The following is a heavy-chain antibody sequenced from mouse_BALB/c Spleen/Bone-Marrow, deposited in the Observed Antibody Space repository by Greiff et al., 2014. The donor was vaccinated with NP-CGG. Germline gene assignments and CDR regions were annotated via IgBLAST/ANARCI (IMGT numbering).Heavy chain of an antibody. D-gene: IGHD2-4*01. CDR1: GFTFNTYA. J-gene: IGHJ1*01. CDR2: IRNKSNDYTT. V-gene: IGHV10-1*02. Sequence: VQLKESGGGLVQPKGSLKLSCAASGFTFNTYAMNWVRQAPGKGLEWVARIRNKSNDYTTYYADSVKDRFTISRDDSQSMVYLQMSNLKTEDTAMYYGVGRGITAWYFDVWGAGTTVTVSS. CDR3: VGRGITAWYFDV.